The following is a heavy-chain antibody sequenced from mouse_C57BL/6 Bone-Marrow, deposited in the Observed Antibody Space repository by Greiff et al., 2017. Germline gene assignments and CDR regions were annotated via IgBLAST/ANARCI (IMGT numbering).Heavy chain of an antibody. CDR2: IYPGGGYT. D-gene: IGHD4-1*01. CDR1: GYTFTNYW. Sequence: QVQLQQSGAELVRPGTSVKMSCKASGYTFTNYWIGWAKQRPGHGLEWIGDIYPGGGYTNYNEKFKGKATLTADKSSSTAYMQFSSLPSEDSAIYYCARLGTGTYAMDYGGQGTSVTVSS. V-gene: IGHV1-63*01. CDR3: ARLGTGTYAMDY. J-gene: IGHJ4*01.